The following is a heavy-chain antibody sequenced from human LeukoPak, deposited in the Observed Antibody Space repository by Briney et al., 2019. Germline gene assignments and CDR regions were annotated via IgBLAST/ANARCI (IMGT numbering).Heavy chain of an antibody. D-gene: IGHD3-22*01. CDR1: GGSISSSSYY. J-gene: IGHJ4*02. CDR3: ARGSRPPIYYDSSGLEGKYYFDY. Sequence: PSETLSLTCTVSGGSISSSSYYWGWIRQPPGKGLEWIGSIYYSGSTYYNPSLKSRVTISVDTSKNQFSLKLSSVTAADTAVYYCARGSRPPIYYDSSGLEGKYYFDYWGQGTLVTVSS. V-gene: IGHV4-39*07. CDR2: IYYSGST.